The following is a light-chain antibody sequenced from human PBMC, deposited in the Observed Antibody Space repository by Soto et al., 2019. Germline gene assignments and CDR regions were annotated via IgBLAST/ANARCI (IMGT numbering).Light chain of an antibody. J-gene: IGKJ4*01. CDR1: QGISSY. Sequence: DIQLTQSPSFLSASVGDRVTITCRASQGISSYLAWYQQKPGKAPKLLIYAASTSQSGVPSRFSGRKSGTQFTLTIDSLQPEDFATYYCQQVKTYPRTFGGRTKVDI. CDR2: AAS. V-gene: IGKV1-9*01. CDR3: QQVKTYPRT.